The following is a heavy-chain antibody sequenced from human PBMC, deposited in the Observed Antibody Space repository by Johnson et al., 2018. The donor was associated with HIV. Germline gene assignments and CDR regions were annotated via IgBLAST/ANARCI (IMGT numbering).Heavy chain of an antibody. D-gene: IGHD3-22*01. CDR1: GFTFDDYA. CDR3: ARGIDYYDSSGGQDAFDI. Sequence: VQLVESGGGVVRPGGSLRLSCAASGFTFDDYAMSWVRQAPGKGLEWVSGINWNGGSTGYADSVTGRFTISRDNAKNSLYLQMNSLRAEDTALYYCARGIDYYDSSGGQDAFDIWGQGTMVTVSS. V-gene: IGHV3-20*04. CDR2: INWNGGST. J-gene: IGHJ3*02.